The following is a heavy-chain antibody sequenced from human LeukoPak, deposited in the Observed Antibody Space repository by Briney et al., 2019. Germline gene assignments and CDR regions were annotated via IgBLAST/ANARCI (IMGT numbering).Heavy chain of an antibody. CDR1: GFTFSSYA. D-gene: IGHD2-2*02. J-gene: IGHJ4*02. CDR2: ISYDGSNK. Sequence: GGSLRLSCAASGFTFSSYAMHWVRQAPGKGLVWVAVISYDGSNKYYADSVKGRFTISRDNSKNTLNLQMNSLRAEDTAVYYCARGPEYQLLYWGQGTLVTVSS. V-gene: IGHV3-30*01. CDR3: ARGPEYQLLY.